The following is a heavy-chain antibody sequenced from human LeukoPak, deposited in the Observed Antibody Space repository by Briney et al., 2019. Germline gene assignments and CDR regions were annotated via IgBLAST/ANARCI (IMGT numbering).Heavy chain of an antibody. J-gene: IGHJ4*02. CDR2: ISSSSSYI. CDR1: GSTFSSYS. CDR3: ARAPTLTYYYDSSGYEFDY. V-gene: IGHV3-21*01. Sequence: GGSLRLSCAASGSTFSSYSMNWVRQAPGKGLEWVSSISSSSSYIYYADSVKGRFTISRDNAKNSLYLQMNSLRAEDTAVYYCARAPTLTYYYDSSGYEFDYWGQGTLVTVSS. D-gene: IGHD3-22*01.